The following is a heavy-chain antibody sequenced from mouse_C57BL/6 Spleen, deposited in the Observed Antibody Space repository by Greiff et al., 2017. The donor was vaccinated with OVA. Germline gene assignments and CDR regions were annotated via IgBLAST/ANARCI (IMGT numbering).Heavy chain of an antibody. CDR2: ISDGGSYT. CDR1: GFTFSSYA. V-gene: IGHV5-4*01. J-gene: IGHJ3*01. Sequence: EVQLVESGGGLVKPGGSLKLSCAASGFTFSSYAMSWVRQTPEKRLEWVATISDGGSYTYYPDNVKGRFTISRDNAKNNLYLQMSHLKSEDTAMYYCARKRSAQAPAWFAYWGQGTLVTVSA. D-gene: IGHD3-2*02. CDR3: ARKRSAQAPAWFAY.